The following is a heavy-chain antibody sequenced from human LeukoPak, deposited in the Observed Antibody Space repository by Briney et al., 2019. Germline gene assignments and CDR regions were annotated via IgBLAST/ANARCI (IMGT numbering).Heavy chain of an antibody. CDR3: ARFHQGYGSEMYYYYYGMDV. J-gene: IGHJ6*02. CDR1: GFTFSSYS. D-gene: IGHD3-10*01. Sequence: GGSLRLSCAASGFTFSSYSMNWVRQAPGKGLEWVSYISSSISTIYYADSVKGRFTISRDNAKKSLYLQMNTMRAEDTAVCYCARFHQGYGSEMYYYYYGMDVWGQGTTVSVSS. CDR2: ISSSISTI. V-gene: IGHV3-48*01.